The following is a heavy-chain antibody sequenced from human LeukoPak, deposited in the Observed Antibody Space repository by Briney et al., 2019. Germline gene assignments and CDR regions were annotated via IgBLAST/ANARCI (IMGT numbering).Heavy chain of an antibody. CDR3: ARGVVVNSNWFDP. V-gene: IGHV4-4*02. CDR1: GGSISSSNW. Sequence: SETLSLTCAVSGGSISSSNWWSWVRQPPGKGLEWIGEIYHSGSTNYNPSLKSRVTISVDTSKNQFSLKLSSVTAADTAVYYCARGVVVNSNWFDPWGQGTLDTVSS. J-gene: IGHJ5*02. CDR2: IYHSGST. D-gene: IGHD3-22*01.